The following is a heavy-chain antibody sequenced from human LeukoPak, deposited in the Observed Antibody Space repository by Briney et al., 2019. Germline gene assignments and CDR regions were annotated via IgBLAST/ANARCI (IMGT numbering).Heavy chain of an antibody. J-gene: IGHJ4*02. V-gene: IGHV3-21*01. Sequence: GGSLRLSCAASGFIFSDYSMNWVRQAPGKGLEWVSSVSSSSTYIYYADSVRGRFTISRDNAKNSLYLQMSSLRAEDTAVYYCARDVVEWELPDYWGQGTLVTVSS. D-gene: IGHD1-26*01. CDR3: ARDVVEWELPDY. CDR1: GFIFSDYS. CDR2: VSSSSTYI.